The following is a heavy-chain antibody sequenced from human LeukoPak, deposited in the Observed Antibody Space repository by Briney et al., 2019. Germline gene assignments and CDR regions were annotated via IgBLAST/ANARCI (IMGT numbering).Heavy chain of an antibody. CDR3: AKADIVVVITSYFDY. J-gene: IGHJ4*02. D-gene: IGHD3-22*01. CDR2: ISGSGGST. Sequence: PGGSLRLSCAASGFTFSSYAMSWVRQAPGKGLEWVSAISGSGGSTYYADSVKGRFTISRDNSKNTLYLQMNSLRAEDTAVYYCAKADIVVVITSYFDYWGQGTLVTVSS. V-gene: IGHV3-23*01. CDR1: GFTFSSYA.